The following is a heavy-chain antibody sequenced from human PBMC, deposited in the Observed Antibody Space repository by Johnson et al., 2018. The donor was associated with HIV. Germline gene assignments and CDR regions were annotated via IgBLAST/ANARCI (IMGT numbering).Heavy chain of an antibody. J-gene: IGHJ3*02. V-gene: IGHV3-NL1*01. D-gene: IGHD2-15*01. CDR2: IYDVDPA. CDR3: ARDPNSSNCSGVTCYSAAFDI. Sequence: HVQLVESGGGVVQPGGSLTLSFAASGFTFSSSWMHWVRQVAGKGLAWVSVIYDVDPAYYPASVDVTGRFTISRDNPKNTLYLQMDSLRGEDTAVYYCARDPNSSNCSGVTCYSAAFDIWGQGTLVTVSS. CDR1: GFTFSSSW.